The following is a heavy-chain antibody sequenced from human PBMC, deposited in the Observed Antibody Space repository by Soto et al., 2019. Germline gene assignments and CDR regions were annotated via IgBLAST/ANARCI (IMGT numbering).Heavy chain of an antibody. CDR3: ATLGWGRPPPA. J-gene: IGHJ5*02. CDR2: ISWNSGSI. CDR1: GFTFDDYA. Sequence: EVQLVESGGGLVQPGRSLRLSCAASGFTFDDYAMHWVRQAPGKGLEWVSGISWNSGSIGYADSVKGRFTISRDNAKNSLYLQMNGLRAEDTALYYWATLGWGRPPPAWGQGTLVTVSS. D-gene: IGHD3-16*01. V-gene: IGHV3-9*01.